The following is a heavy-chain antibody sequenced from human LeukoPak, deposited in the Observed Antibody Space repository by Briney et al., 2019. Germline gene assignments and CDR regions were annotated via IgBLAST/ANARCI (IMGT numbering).Heavy chain of an antibody. CDR3: ARGGKNGPRRYDFWSASPEGYYYYGMDV. D-gene: IGHD3-3*01. Sequence: ASVKVSCTASGYTFTSYDINWVRQATGQGLEWMGWMNPNSGNTGYAQKFQGRVTMTRNTSISTAYMELSSLRSEDTAVYYCARGGKNGPRRYDFWSASPEGYYYYGMDVWGQGTTVTVSS. V-gene: IGHV1-8*01. J-gene: IGHJ6*02. CDR1: GYTFTSYD. CDR2: MNPNSGNT.